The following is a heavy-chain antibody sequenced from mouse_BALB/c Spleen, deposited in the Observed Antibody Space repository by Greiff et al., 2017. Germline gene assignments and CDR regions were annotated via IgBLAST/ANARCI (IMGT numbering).Heavy chain of an antibody. CDR3: ARKGGNYPNWDDGAMDY. CDR1: GFSLSRYS. CDR2: IWGGGST. J-gene: IGHJ4*01. Sequence: VKLMESGPGLVAPSQSLSITCTVSGFSLSRYSVHWVRQPPGKGLEWLGMIWGGGSTDYNSALKSRLSISKDNSKSQVFLKMNSLQTDDTAMYYCARKGGNYPNWDDGAMDYWGQGTSVTVSS. D-gene: IGHD4-1*02. V-gene: IGHV2-6-4*01.